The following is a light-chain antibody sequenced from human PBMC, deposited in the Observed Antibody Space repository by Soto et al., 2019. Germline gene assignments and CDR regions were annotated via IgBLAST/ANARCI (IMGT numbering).Light chain of an antibody. CDR1: SSNIGSNT. CDR3: AAWDDSLNGHYV. V-gene: IGLV1-44*01. CDR2: SNN. J-gene: IGLJ1*01. Sequence: QSVLTQPPSASWTPGQWVTISCSVSSSNIGSNTVNWFQQLPGTAPRLLIYSNNQRPSGVPDRFSGSKSGTSASLAINGLQSEDEADYYCAAWDDSLNGHYVFGTGTKV.